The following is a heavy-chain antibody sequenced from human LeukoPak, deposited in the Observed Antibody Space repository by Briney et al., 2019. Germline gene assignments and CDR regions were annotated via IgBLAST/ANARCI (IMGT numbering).Heavy chain of an antibody. V-gene: IGHV3-23*01. CDR3: AKRHPDAGVYDF. CDR1: GFTFNNYG. CDR2: TDGSGEDT. Sequence: GGSLRLSCAASGFTFNNYGMSWVRQAPGKGLEWVSATDGSGEDTYYPDSVKGRFTISRDNSKNTLYMQMNNLRADDTAVYFCAKRHPDAGVYDFWGQGTLVIVSS. D-gene: IGHD3-10*01. J-gene: IGHJ4*02.